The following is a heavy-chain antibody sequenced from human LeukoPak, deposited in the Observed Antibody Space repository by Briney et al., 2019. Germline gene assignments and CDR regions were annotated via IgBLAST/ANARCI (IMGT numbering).Heavy chain of an antibody. Sequence: GGSLRLSCAACGFTISSYAMGWVRQAPGKGLEWVSVISGSGASTYYADSVKGRFTISRDDSKNTLYLQMNSLRAEDTAVYYCDSRLSSIWCWYFDLWGRGTLVTVSS. CDR3: DSRLSSIWCWYFDL. J-gene: IGHJ2*01. CDR2: ISGSGAST. CDR1: GFTISSYA. V-gene: IGHV3-23*01. D-gene: IGHD6-13*01.